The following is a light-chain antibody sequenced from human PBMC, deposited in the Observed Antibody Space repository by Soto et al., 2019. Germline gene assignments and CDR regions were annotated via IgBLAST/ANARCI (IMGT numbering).Light chain of an antibody. J-gene: IGLJ2*01. CDR2: GNS. CDR1: SSNIGAGYD. V-gene: IGLV1-40*01. CDR3: QSYDSSLSGSDVV. Sequence: QAVVTEPPSVSEAPGQRVTISCTGSSSNIGAGYDVHWYQQLPGTAPKLLIYGNSNRPSGVPDRFSGSKSGTSASLAITGLQAEDEADYYCQSYDSSLSGSDVVFGGGTKLTVL.